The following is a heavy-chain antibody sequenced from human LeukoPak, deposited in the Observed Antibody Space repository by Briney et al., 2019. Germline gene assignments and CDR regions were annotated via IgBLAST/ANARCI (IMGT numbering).Heavy chain of an antibody. CDR2: ISISSSYV. CDR3: ARDPAGYCSGNSCESGWFDP. J-gene: IGHJ5*02. V-gene: IGHV3-21*01. D-gene: IGHD2-15*01. CDR1: GCTFSTYN. Sequence: PGGSLRLSCVASGCTFSTYNMSWVRQAPGKGLEWISSISISSSYVYYADSVKARFTIPRDNAKNSLYLQMNSLRAEDTAVYYCARDPAGYCSGNSCESGWFDPWGQGTLVTVSS.